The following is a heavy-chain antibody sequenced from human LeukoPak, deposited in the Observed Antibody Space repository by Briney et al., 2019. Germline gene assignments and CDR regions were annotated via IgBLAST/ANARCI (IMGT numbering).Heavy chain of an antibody. CDR2: IYYSGST. CDR1: GGSISSGGYY. V-gene: IGHV4-31*03. J-gene: IGHJ5*02. Sequence: TLSLTCTVSGGSISSGGYYWSWIRQHPGKGLEWIGYIYYSGSTYYNPSLKSRVTISADTSKNQFSLKLSSVTAADTAVYYCASSQLHRTNWFDPWGQGTLVTVSS. CDR3: ASSQLHRTNWFDP. D-gene: IGHD5-18*01.